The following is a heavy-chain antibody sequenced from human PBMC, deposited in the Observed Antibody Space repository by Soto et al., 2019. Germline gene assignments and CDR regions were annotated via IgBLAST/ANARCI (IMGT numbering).Heavy chain of an antibody. CDR2: IYNSGSS. V-gene: IGHV4-31*03. J-gene: IGHJ6*02. Sequence: SDTLYLTCTVSGDSISRNGYFWTWIRQHPGKGLEWIGYIYNSGSSYYNPSLKSRVIISVDTSKNHFSLNLTAVTAADTAVYYCARGTMLRGPGYYYAMDVWGQGTTVTVSS. D-gene: IGHD3-10*01. CDR3: ARGTMLRGPGYYYAMDV. CDR1: GDSISRNGYF.